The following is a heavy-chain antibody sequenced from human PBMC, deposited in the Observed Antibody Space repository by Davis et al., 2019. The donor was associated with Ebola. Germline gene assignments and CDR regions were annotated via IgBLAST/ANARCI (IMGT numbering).Heavy chain of an antibody. J-gene: IGHJ2*01. CDR3: AREGIVGATNDGWYFDL. D-gene: IGHD1-26*01. V-gene: IGHV3-7*01. Sequence: GGSLRLSCAASGFTFSSYWMSWVRQAPGKGLEWVANIKQDGSEKYYVDSVKGRFTISRDNAKNTLYLQMNSLRAEDTAVYYCAREGIVGATNDGWYFDLWGRGTLVTVSS. CDR1: GFTFSSYW. CDR2: IKQDGSEK.